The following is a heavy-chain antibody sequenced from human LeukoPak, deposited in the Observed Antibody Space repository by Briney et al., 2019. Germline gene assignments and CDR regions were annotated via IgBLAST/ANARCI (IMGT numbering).Heavy chain of an antibody. D-gene: IGHD6-19*01. V-gene: IGHV1-2*02. CDR1: GYTFTGYY. CDR3: AGSGWYVGYFQH. CDR2: INPNSGGT. Sequence: ASVKVSCKASGYTFTGYYLHWVRQAPGQGLEWMGWINPNSGGTNYAQKFQGRVTMTRDTSISTAYMELSRLRSDDTAVYYCAGSGWYVGYFQHWGQGTLVTVSS. J-gene: IGHJ1*01.